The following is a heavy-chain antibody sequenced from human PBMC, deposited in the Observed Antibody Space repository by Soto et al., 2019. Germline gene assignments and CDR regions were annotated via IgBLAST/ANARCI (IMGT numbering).Heavy chain of an antibody. CDR3: ARGRGSYTY. V-gene: IGHV4-34*01. J-gene: IGHJ4*02. D-gene: IGHD1-26*01. CDR2: INHSGST. Sequence: QVQLQQWGAGLLKPSETLSLTCAVYGGSFSSYYWSWIHQPPGKGLEWIGEINHSGSTNYNPSLKSRVTISVDTSKNQFSLKLNSVTAADTAVYYCARGRGSYTYWGQGTLVTVSS. CDR1: GGSFSSYY.